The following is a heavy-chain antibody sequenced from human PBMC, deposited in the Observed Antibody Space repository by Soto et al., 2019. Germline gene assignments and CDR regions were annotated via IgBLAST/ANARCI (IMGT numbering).Heavy chain of an antibody. CDR3: ASRETAGDY. J-gene: IGHJ4*02. CDR2: IYYSGST. CDR1: GGSISSSSYY. V-gene: IGHV4-39*01. Sequence: SETLSLTCTVSGGSISSSSYYWGWIRQPPGKGLEWIGSIYYSGSTYYNPSLKSRVTISVDTSKNQFSLKLSSVTAADTAVYYCASRETAGDYWGQGTLVTVSS.